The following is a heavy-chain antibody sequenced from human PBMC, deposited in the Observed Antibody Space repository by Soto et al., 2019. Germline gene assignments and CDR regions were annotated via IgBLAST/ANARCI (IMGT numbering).Heavy chain of an antibody. D-gene: IGHD2-15*01. CDR2: IIPIFGTA. CDR3: ARERVARSVYYYYGMDV. J-gene: IGHJ6*02. CDR1: GGTFSSYA. Sequence: GASVKVSCKASGGTFSSYAISWVRQAPGQGLEWMGGIIPIFGTANYAQKFQGRVTITADESTSTAYMELSSLRSEDTAVYYCARERVARSVYYYYGMDVWGQGTTVTVSS. V-gene: IGHV1-69*13.